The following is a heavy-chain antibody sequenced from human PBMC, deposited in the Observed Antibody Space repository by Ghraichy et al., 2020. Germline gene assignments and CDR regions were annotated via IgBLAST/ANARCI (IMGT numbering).Heavy chain of an antibody. CDR3: ARPLFDPEYSYGWGAFDL. CDR2: IYYTGNT. Sequence: SETLSLTCTVSVGSISSYYWSWIRQPPGKGLEWIGYIYYTGNTNYNPSLKSRVTISLDTSRNHFSLQLSSVTAADTAVYYCARPLFDPEYSYGWGAFDLWGQGTTVTVSS. J-gene: IGHJ3*01. V-gene: IGHV4-59*01. CDR1: VGSISSYY. D-gene: IGHD5-18*01.